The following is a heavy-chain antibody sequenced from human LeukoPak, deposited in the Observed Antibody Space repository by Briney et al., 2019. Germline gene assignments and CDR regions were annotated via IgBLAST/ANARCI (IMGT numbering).Heavy chain of an antibody. CDR3: TRDFGWQQFDY. CDR2: INGDGSER. D-gene: IGHD5-24*01. J-gene: IGHJ4*02. CDR1: GLTFSSAW. Sequence: GGSLRLSCAASGLTFSSAWMTWVRQAPGKGPEWVANINGDGSERYYVASVKGRFTISRDNAKNSLYLQMNSLRAEDTAVYYCTRDFGWQQFDYWGQGTLVTVSS. V-gene: IGHV3-7*01.